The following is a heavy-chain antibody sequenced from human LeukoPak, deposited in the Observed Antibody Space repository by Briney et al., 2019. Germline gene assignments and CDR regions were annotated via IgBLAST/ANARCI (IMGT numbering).Heavy chain of an antibody. D-gene: IGHD3-22*01. CDR3: AKDITLDYYDSSGYFDY. Sequence: PGGSLRLSCAASGFTFDDYAMHRVRQAPGKGLEWVSGISWNSGSIGYADSVKGRFTISRDNAKNSLYLQMNSLRAEDMALYYCAKDITLDYYDSSGYFDYWGQGTLVTISS. CDR2: ISWNSGSI. V-gene: IGHV3-9*03. J-gene: IGHJ4*02. CDR1: GFTFDDYA.